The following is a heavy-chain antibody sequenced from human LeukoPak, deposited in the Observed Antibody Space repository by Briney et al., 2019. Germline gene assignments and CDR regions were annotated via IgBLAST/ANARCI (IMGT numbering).Heavy chain of an antibody. J-gene: IGHJ4*02. CDR1: GYTFTSYG. D-gene: IGHD3-3*01. Sequence: ASAEVSCKASGYTFTSYGISWVRQAPGQGLEWMGWISAYNGNTNYAQKLQGRVTMTTDTSTSTAYMELRGLRSDDTAVYYCARVVRFLEWSYFDYWGQGTLVTVSS. CDR2: ISAYNGNT. V-gene: IGHV1-18*01. CDR3: ARVVRFLEWSYFDY.